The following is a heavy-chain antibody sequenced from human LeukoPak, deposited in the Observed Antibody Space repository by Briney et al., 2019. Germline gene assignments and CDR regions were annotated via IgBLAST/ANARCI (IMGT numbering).Heavy chain of an antibody. J-gene: IGHJ4*02. CDR3: ARAGGSGSLDY. CDR1: GFTFNNYG. V-gene: IGHV3-30*19. D-gene: IGHD3-10*01. CDR2: ISYDGSNK. Sequence: PGGSLRLSCAASGFTFNNYGMHWVRQAPGKGLEWVAVISYDGSNKYYADSVKGRFTISRDNSKNTLYLQMNSLRAEDTAVYYCARAGGSGSLDYWGQGTLVTVSS.